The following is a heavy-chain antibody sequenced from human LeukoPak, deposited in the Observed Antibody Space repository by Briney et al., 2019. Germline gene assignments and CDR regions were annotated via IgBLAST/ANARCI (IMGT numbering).Heavy chain of an antibody. D-gene: IGHD3-22*01. V-gene: IGHV3-23*01. J-gene: IGHJ4*02. CDR3: AKGLYYYEEYFDY. CDR2: ISGSGGST. Sequence: PGGSLRLSCAASGFTFSNAWMSWVRQAPGKGLEWVSAISGSGGSTYYADSVKGRFTISRDNSKNTLYLQMNSLRAEDTAVYYCAKGLYYYEEYFDYWGQGTLVTVSS. CDR1: GFTFSNAW.